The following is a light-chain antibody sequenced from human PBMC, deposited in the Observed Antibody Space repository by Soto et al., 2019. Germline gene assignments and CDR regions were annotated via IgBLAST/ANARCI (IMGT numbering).Light chain of an antibody. V-gene: IGLV2-14*01. J-gene: IGLJ2*01. CDR2: EVS. CDR1: SSDVGGYNY. CDR3: SSYTSSSNVV. Sequence: QSALTQPAFVSGSPGQSITISCTGTSSDVGGYNYVSWYQQHPGKAPQLMIYEVSNRPSGVSNRFSGSKSGNTASLTISGLQAEDEADYYCSSYTSSSNVVFGGGTKVTVL.